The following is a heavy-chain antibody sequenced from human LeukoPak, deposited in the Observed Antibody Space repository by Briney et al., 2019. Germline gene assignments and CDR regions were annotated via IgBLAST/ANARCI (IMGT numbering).Heavy chain of an antibody. CDR1: VFTFSNYA. CDR3: SQWGDDDVLTGYYDPDF. D-gene: IGHD3-9*01. CDR2: IVGSGGST. Sequence: GASLRLSCAASVFTFSNYAMSWVRPAPGKGLEWVSAIVGSGGSTYYADSLRGRFSISRDNSKKTLFLQMNSLSVEATGLYCSSQWGDDDVLTGYYDPDFWGQGTLVTVSS. J-gene: IGHJ4*02. V-gene: IGHV3-23*01.